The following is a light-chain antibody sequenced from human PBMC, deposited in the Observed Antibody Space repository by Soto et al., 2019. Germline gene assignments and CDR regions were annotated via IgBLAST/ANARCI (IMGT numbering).Light chain of an antibody. V-gene: IGKV3-20*01. CDR1: QSVSSSY. J-gene: IGKJ2*01. CDR2: GAS. CDR3: QQSGSSPKT. Sequence: EIVLTQSPGTLSLSPGERATLSCRASQSVSSSYLAWYQQKPGQAPRLLIYGASSRATGIPDRFSGSGSGTDFTLTISRREPEDFAVYYCQQSGSSPKTFGQGTKLEIK.